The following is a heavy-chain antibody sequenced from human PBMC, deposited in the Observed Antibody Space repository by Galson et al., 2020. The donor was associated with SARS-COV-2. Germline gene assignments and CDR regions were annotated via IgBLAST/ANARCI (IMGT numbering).Heavy chain of an antibody. J-gene: IGHJ6*02. Sequence: SGLTLVKPTQTLTLTCTFSGFSLSTSGMCVSWIRQPPGKALEWLALIDWDDDKYYSTSLKTRLTISKDTSKNQVVLTMTNMDPVDTATYYCARMGGFCDIWAGSYDFYYVMDVWGQGTTVTVSS. V-gene: IGHV2-70*01. CDR1: GFSLSTSGMC. D-gene: IGHD3-9*01. CDR3: ARMGGFCDIWAGSYDFYYVMDV. CDR2: IDWDDDK.